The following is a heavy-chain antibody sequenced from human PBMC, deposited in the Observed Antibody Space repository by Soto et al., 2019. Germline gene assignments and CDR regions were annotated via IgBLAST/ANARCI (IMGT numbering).Heavy chain of an antibody. D-gene: IGHD3-22*01. Sequence: ETLSLTCTVSGDSISNSNYYWGWIRQPPGKGLEWIANIYYSGITYCNPSLKSRVAISVDTSKNQFSLKLSSVTAADTAVYYCARVYYDSSGYRFDYWGQGTLVTVSS. CDR3: ARVYYDSSGYRFDY. J-gene: IGHJ4*02. CDR2: IYYSGIT. V-gene: IGHV4-39*07. CDR1: GDSISNSNYY.